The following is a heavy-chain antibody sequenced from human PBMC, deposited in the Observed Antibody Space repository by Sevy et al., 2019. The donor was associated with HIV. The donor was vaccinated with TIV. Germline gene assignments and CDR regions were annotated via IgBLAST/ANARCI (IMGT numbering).Heavy chain of an antibody. CDR3: RKGGGGHYDPDEIGYYFYYYNMDV. V-gene: IGHV3-23*01. J-gene: IGHJ6*03. D-gene: IGHD3-22*01. CDR1: GFSFDSYG. Sequence: GGSLRLSCAVSGFSFDSYGMTWVRQAPGKGLEWVSGISGSGTRTYYADSVKGRFIISRDNSKNTLYLQMNSLRSEDTANYYARKGGGGHYDPDEIGYYFYYYNMDVWGKGTTVTVSS. CDR2: ISGSGTRT.